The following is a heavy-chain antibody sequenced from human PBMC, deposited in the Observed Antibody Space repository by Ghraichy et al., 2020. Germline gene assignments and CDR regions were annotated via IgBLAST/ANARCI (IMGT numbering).Heavy chain of an antibody. CDR3: AKDIVRVGATRESAFDI. J-gene: IGHJ3*02. CDR2: ISGSGGST. CDR1: GFTFSSYA. D-gene: IGHD1-26*01. Sequence: GGSLRLSCAASGFTFSSYAMSWVRQAPGKGLEWVSAISGSGGSTYYADSAKGRFTISRDNSKNTLYLQMNSLRAEDTAVYYCAKDIVRVGATRESAFDIWGQGTMVTVSS. V-gene: IGHV3-23*01.